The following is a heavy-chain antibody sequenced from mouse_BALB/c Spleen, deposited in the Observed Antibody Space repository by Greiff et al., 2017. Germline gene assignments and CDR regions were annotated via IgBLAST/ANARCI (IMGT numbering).Heavy chain of an antibody. V-gene: IGHV1S34*01. Sequence: LVKTGASVKISCKASGYSFTGYYMHWVKQSHGKSLEWIGYISCYNGATSYNQKFKGKATFTVDTSSSTAYMQFNSLTSEDSAVYYCARSYYYGREYFDVWGAGTTVTVSS. CDR1: GYSFTGYY. CDR3: ARSYYYGREYFDV. D-gene: IGHD1-1*01. J-gene: IGHJ1*01. CDR2: ISCYNGAT.